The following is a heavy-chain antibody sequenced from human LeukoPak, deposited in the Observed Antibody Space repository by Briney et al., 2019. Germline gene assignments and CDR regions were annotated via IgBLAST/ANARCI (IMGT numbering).Heavy chain of an antibody. CDR1: GFTFSSYG. CDR3: ARDNSVGDNAWWFDP. D-gene: IGHD1-26*01. J-gene: IGHJ5*02. CDR2: INPTGGST. V-gene: IGHV1-46*01. Sequence: PGRSLRLSCAASGFTFSSYGMHWARQAPGQGLEWMGLINPTGGSTGYAQKFQGRVTMTRDMSTSTDYMELSSLRSEDTAIYYCARDNSVGDNAWWFDPWGQGTLVTVSS.